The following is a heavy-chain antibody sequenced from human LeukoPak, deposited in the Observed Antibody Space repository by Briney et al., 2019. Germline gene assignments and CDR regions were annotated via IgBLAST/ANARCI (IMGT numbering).Heavy chain of an antibody. J-gene: IGHJ4*02. CDR3: ARDKGQQLVPHDFDY. D-gene: IGHD6-13*01. CDR1: GFTFSSYT. V-gene: IGHV3-30*04. Sequence: PAGGSLRLSCAASGFTFSSYTMHWVRQAPGKGLEWVAVLSYDGTDKYYADSVKGRFTISRDNSKNTLYLQMNSLRAEDTAVYYCARDKGQQLVPHDFDYWGQGTLVTVSS. CDR2: LSYDGTDK.